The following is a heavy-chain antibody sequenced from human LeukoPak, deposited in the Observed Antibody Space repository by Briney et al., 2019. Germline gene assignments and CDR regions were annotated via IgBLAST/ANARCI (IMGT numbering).Heavy chain of an antibody. V-gene: IGHV3-23*01. CDR3: AKDRVPCGGDCQLNWFDP. D-gene: IGHD2-21*02. CDR1: GFTFSSHF. CDR2: LRASDFST. Sequence: GGSLRLSCAASGFTFSSHFLSWVRQTPGKGLQWVSALRASDFSTYYADSVKGRFTISSDNSKDTLYLQMNSLRAEDTAVYYCAKDRVPCGGDCQLNWFDPWGQGTLVTVSS. J-gene: IGHJ5*02.